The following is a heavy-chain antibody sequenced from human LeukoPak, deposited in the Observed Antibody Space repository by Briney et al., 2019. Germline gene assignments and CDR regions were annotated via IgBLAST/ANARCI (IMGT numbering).Heavy chain of an antibody. V-gene: IGHV1-69*06. Sequence: SVKVSCRASVDTFSIYAISWVRQAPGQGLEGMGGIIPIFGTANYAQKFQGRVTITADKPTSTAYMELSSLRSEDTAVYYCARENSRYCSGGSCLTHDAFDIWGQGTMVTVSS. CDR2: IIPIFGTA. D-gene: IGHD2-15*01. J-gene: IGHJ3*02. CDR3: ARENSRYCSGGSCLTHDAFDI. CDR1: VDTFSIYA.